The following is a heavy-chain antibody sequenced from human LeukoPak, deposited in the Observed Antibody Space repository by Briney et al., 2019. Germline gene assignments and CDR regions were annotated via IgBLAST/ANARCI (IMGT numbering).Heavy chain of an antibody. CDR2: ISGSGGSK. J-gene: IGHJ4*02. V-gene: IGHV3-23*01. CDR1: GFTFSSYA. D-gene: IGHD6-6*01. CDR3: AKDHYSTSPYYFDY. Sequence: GGSLRLSCAASGFTFSSYAMSWVRQAPGKGLEWVSTISGSGGSKYYADSVKGRFTISRDNSKNTLYLQMNSLRAEDTAVYYCAKDHYSTSPYYFDYWGQGTLVTVSS.